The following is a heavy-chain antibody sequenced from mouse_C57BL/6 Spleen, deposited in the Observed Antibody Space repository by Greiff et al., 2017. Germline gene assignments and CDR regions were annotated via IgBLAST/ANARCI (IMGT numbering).Heavy chain of an antibody. CDR1: GFNIKDYY. Sequence: VQLQQSGAELVRPGASVKLSCTASGFNIKDYYMHWVKQRPEQGLEWIGRIDPEDGDTEYAPKFQGKATMTADTSSNTAYLQLSSLTSEDTAVYYFTTHGGPPAWFAYWGQGTLVTVSA. J-gene: IGHJ3*01. CDR2: IDPEDGDT. CDR3: TTHGGPPAWFAY. V-gene: IGHV14-1*01. D-gene: IGHD1-1*02.